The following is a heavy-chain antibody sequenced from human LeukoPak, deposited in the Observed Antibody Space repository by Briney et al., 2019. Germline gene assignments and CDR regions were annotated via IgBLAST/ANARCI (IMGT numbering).Heavy chain of an antibody. CDR1: GFTFSSYG. CDR2: IKQDGSEK. D-gene: IGHD3-10*01. J-gene: IGHJ6*03. V-gene: IGHV3-7*01. CDR3: ARVSSKATVRGLITKKNYYYYYMDV. Sequence: GGTLRLSCAASGFTFSSYGMSWVRQAPGKGLEWVANIKQDGSEKYYVGSVKGRFTISRDNAKNSLYLQMNSLRAEDTAVYYCARVSSKATVRGLITKKNYYYYYMDVWGKGTTVTISS.